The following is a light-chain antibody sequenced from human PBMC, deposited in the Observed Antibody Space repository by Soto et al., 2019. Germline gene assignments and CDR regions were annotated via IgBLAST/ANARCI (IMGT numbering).Light chain of an antibody. CDR1: QSVSSY. CDR3: QPRSNWHLIP. V-gene: IGKV3-11*01. Sequence: EIVLTQSPATLSLSPGERATLSCRASQSVSSYLAWYQQKPGKAPRLLIYDSSNMATGIPARFSGSGSGTDFTLTISSLEPEDFAVYYCQPRSNWHLIPFGQGTRLEIK. J-gene: IGKJ5*01. CDR2: DSS.